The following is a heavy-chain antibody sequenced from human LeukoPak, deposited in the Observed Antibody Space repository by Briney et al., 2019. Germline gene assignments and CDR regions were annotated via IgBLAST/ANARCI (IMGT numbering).Heavy chain of an antibody. CDR1: GFTFSSYA. D-gene: IGHD3-22*01. CDR2: ISYDGSNK. J-gene: IGHJ1*01. Sequence: TGGSLRLSCAASGFTFSSYAMHWVRQAPGKGLEWVAVISYDGSNKYYADSVKGRFTISRDNSKNTLYLQMNSLRAEDTAVYYCAKAVYYDSSGYRKSPVASRPGYFQHWGQGTLVTVSS. CDR3: AKAVYYDSSGYRKSPVASRPGYFQH. V-gene: IGHV3-30-3*01.